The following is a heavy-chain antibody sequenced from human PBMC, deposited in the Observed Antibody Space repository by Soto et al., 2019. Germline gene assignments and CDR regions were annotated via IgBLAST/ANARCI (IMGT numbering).Heavy chain of an antibody. CDR2: IYYSGST. Sequence: SETLSLTCTVSGGSISSSSYYWGWIRQPPGKGLEWIGSIYYSGSTYYNPSLKGRVTISVDTSKNQFSLKLSSVTAADTAVYYCARHPPIYSSGWYGGGGWFDPWGQGTLVTVSS. D-gene: IGHD6-13*01. CDR3: ARHPPIYSSGWYGGGGWFDP. J-gene: IGHJ5*02. CDR1: GGSISSSSYY. V-gene: IGHV4-39*01.